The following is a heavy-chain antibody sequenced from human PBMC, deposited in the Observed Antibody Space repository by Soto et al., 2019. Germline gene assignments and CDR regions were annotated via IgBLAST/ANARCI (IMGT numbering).Heavy chain of an antibody. CDR1: GYTFTSYD. CDR2: ISAYNGNT. CDR3: AIEGSNVSNNYYFDMDV. V-gene: IGHV1-18*01. J-gene: IGHJ6*02. D-gene: IGHD3-16*01. Sequence: ASVKVSCKASGYTFTSYDISWVRQAPGQGLEWLGWISAYNGNTSYAQKLQGRVTMTRDTSTSTAYMELRSLRSDDTAVYYCAIEGSNVSNNYYFDMDVWGQGTTVTVSS.